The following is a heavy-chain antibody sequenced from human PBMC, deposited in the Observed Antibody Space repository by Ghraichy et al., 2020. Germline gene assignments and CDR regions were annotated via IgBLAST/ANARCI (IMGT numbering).Heavy chain of an antibody. J-gene: IGHJ3*02. D-gene: IGHD2-15*01. CDR1: GFTFSTYE. V-gene: IGHV3-48*03. CDR2: ISSSGSAI. Sequence: GGSLRLSCAASGFTFSTYEMNWVRQAPGKGLEWVSYISSSGSAIYFADSVKGRFTISRDNSKNSLYLQMNSLRVEDTAVYYCARPHCSGGSCYRVAFEIWGQGTMVTVSS. CDR3: ARPHCSGGSCYRVAFEI.